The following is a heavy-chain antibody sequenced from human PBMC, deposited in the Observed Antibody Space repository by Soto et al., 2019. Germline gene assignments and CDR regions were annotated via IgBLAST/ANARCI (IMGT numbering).Heavy chain of an antibody. CDR3: ASREDTAMVANHLPFDY. J-gene: IGHJ4*02. CDR2: IIPIFGTA. D-gene: IGHD5-18*01. V-gene: IGHV1-69*12. Sequence: QVQLVQSGAEVKKPGSSVKVSCKASGGTFSSYAISWVRQAPGQGLEWMGGIIPIFGTANYAQKFQGRVTITADESTRTAYMELSSLRSEDTAVYYCASREDTAMVANHLPFDYWGQGTLVTVSS. CDR1: GGTFSSYA.